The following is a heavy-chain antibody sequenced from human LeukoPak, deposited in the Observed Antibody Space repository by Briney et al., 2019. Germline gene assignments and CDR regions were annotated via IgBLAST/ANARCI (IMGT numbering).Heavy chain of an antibody. D-gene: IGHD3-10*01. Sequence: PGGSLRLSCVASGFTLRNTWMAWVRQAPGKGLEWVANINQDASTKHYVDSVKGRFTISSESSGNTLYLQMHNLRAEDTAVYYCAKGVRLWFAFYFDYWGQGTLVTVSS. J-gene: IGHJ4*02. CDR2: INQDASTK. V-gene: IGHV3-7*03. CDR3: AKGVRLWFAFYFDY. CDR1: GFTLRNTW.